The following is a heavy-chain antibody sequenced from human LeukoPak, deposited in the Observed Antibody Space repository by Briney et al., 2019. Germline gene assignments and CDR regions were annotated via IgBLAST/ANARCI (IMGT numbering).Heavy chain of an antibody. CDR3: ARYSRGVGAASDY. D-gene: IGHD2-15*01. CDR1: GGSISSYY. J-gene: IGHJ4*02. Sequence: SETLSLTCTVSGGSISSYYWSWIRQPPGKGLEWIGYIYYSGSTNYNPSLKSRVTISVDTSKNQFSLKLSSVTAADTAVYYCARYSRGVGAASDYWGQGTLVTVSS. V-gene: IGHV4-59*12. CDR2: IYYSGST.